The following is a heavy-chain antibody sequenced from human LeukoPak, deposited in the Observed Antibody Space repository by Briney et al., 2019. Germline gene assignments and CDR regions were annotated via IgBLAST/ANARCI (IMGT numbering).Heavy chain of an antibody. Sequence: GGSLRLSRAASGFTFYSYSMNWVRQAPRKRLEWVSSIPTSSRYVQNPDSVKGRFTIPREKAKHTLSRQMNSLRAEDTAVYYCARDIGDYGDAFDIWGQGTMVTVSS. CDR3: ARDIGDYGDAFDI. D-gene: IGHD4-17*01. V-gene: IGHV3-21*01. CDR1: GFTFYSYS. J-gene: IGHJ3*02. CDR2: IPTSSRYV.